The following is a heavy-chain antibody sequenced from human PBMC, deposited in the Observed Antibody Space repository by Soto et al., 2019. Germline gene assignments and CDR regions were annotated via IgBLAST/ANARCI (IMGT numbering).Heavy chain of an antibody. J-gene: IGHJ4*02. Sequence: SETLSLTCTVSGGSISSSSYYWGWIRQPPGKGLEWIGSIYYSGSTYYNPSLKSRVTISVDTSKNQFSLKLSSVTAADTAVYYCARRQRDYYDSSGYTFDYWGQGTLVTVSS. D-gene: IGHD3-22*01. CDR1: GGSISSSSYY. V-gene: IGHV4-39*01. CDR2: IYYSGST. CDR3: ARRQRDYYDSSGYTFDY.